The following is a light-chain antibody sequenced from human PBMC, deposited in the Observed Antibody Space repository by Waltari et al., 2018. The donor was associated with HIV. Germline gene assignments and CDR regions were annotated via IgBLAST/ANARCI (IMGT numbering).Light chain of an antibody. Sequence: AVTQPASVSGLPGQSTTISCTGDDSDFGLYNFVSWDQQHSGKPPKLILYDVDSRASGVSDRFSGSMSGNTASLTISGLRTEDEAHYYCASFTGDNTVMFGGGTEVTVL. CDR3: ASFTGDNTVM. CDR2: DVD. CDR1: DSDFGLYNF. V-gene: IGLV2-14*03. J-gene: IGLJ3*02.